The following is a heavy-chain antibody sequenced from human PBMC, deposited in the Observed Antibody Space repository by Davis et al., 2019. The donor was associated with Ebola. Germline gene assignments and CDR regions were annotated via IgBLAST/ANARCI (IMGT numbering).Heavy chain of an antibody. CDR3: ASGGGDNYADDS. Sequence: GESLKISCKGSAYAFSTNCITWVRQMPGRSLEWMGTIDPSDSHTDYSPSFRGHITITADKSVGTAYLQWTALKASDTAMYFCASGGGDNYADDSWGQGTLVTVSS. D-gene: IGHD5-24*01. CDR1: AYAFSTNC. CDR2: IDPSDSHT. V-gene: IGHV5-10-1*01. J-gene: IGHJ4*02.